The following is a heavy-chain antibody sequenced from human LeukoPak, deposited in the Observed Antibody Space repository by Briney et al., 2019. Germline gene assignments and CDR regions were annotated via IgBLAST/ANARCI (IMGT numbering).Heavy chain of an antibody. CDR3: ARGSSSWGYYYYYYMDV. CDR1: GGTFSSYA. J-gene: IGHJ6*03. D-gene: IGHD6-13*01. V-gene: IGHV1-69*06. Sequence: GASVKVSCKASGGTFSSYAISGVRQAPGQGLEWMGGIIPIFGTANYAQKFQGRVTITADKSTSTAYMELSSLRSEDTAVYYCARGSSSWGYYYYYYMDVWGKGTTVTVSS. CDR2: IIPIFGTA.